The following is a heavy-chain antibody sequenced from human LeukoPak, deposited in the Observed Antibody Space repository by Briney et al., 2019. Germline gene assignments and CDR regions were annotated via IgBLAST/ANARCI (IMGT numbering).Heavy chain of an antibody. J-gene: IGHJ4*02. V-gene: IGHV4-59*01. CDR1: GGSISSYY. CDR3: ARGQYYDSSGYPER. D-gene: IGHD3-22*01. Sequence: SETLSLTCTVSGGSISSYYWSWIRQPPGKGLEWIGYIYYSGSTNYNPSLRSRVTISVDTSKNQFSLKLSSVTAADTAVYYCARGQYYDSSGYPERWGRGTLVTVSS. CDR2: IYYSGST.